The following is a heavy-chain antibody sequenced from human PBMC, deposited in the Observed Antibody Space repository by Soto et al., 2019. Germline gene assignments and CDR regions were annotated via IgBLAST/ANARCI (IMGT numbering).Heavy chain of an antibody. V-gene: IGHV4-59*12. CDR3: AREGSYKNYYYYGMDV. D-gene: IGHD2-15*01. CDR2: IFYVGTT. J-gene: IGHJ6*02. Sequence: SETLSLTCTVSGGSISSYYWSWIRQPPGKGLEWIGYIFYVGTTNYNPSLKSRVTISVDTSKNQFSLKLSSVTAADTAVYYCAREGSYKNYYYYGMDVWGQGTTVTV. CDR1: GGSISSYY.